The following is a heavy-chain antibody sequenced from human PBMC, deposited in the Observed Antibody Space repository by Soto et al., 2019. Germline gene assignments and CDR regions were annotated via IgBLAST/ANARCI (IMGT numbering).Heavy chain of an antibody. CDR2: IIPLCGTA. J-gene: IGHJ6*02. D-gene: IGHD3-9*01. V-gene: IGHV1-69*01. Sequence: QVQLVQSGAEVKKPGSSVKVSCKASGGTFSSYAISWVRQAPGQGLEWMGGIIPLCGTANYAQKFQGRVTITEDESTSTAYMELSSLRSEDTAVYYCARGAYDILSGYYRFYDYYGMDVWGQGTTVTVSS. CDR1: GGTFSSYA. CDR3: ARGAYDILSGYYRFYDYYGMDV.